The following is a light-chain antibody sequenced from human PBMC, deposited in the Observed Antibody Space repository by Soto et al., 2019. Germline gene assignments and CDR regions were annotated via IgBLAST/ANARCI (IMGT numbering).Light chain of an antibody. CDR3: CSYAGSYTYV. Sequence: QSALTQPRSVSGSPGQSVTISCTGTSSDVGGYNYVSWYQQHPGKAPKLMIYDVSKRPSGVPDRFSGSKSGNTASLTISWLQAEEEADYYCCSYAGSYTYVFGTGTKVTVL. CDR1: SSDVGGYNY. V-gene: IGLV2-11*01. CDR2: DVS. J-gene: IGLJ1*01.